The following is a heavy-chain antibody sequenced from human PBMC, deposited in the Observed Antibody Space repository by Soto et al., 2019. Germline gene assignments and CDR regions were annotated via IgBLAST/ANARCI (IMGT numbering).Heavy chain of an antibody. CDR2: ISPNNGNT. J-gene: IGHJ4*02. CDR1: GYTFTSYG. V-gene: IGHV1-18*01. D-gene: IGHD4-17*01. CDR3: ARDYGDYASFDY. Sequence: ASVKVSCKASGYTFTSYGISWVRQAPGQGLEWMGLISPNNGNTNYAQKFQGRVTMTTDTSTSTVYMELSSLRSEDTAVYYCARDYGDYASFDYWGQGTLVTVSS.